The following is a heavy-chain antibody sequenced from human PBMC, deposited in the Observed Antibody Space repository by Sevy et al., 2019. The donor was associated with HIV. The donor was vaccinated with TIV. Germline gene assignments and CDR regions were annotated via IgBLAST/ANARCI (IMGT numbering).Heavy chain of an antibody. D-gene: IGHD2-8*01. Sequence: GGSLRLSCAASGFTFSSYGMHWVRQAPGKGLEWVAVMWYDGSNKYYADSVKGRFTISRDNSKNTLYLQMNSLRAEDTAVYYCARVYCTNGVCLYYYYGMDVWGQGTTVTVSS. CDR1: GFTFSSYG. CDR2: MWYDGSNK. CDR3: ARVYCTNGVCLYYYYGMDV. J-gene: IGHJ6*02. V-gene: IGHV3-33*01.